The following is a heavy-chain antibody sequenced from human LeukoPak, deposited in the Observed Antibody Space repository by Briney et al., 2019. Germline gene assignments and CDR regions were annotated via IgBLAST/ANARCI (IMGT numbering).Heavy chain of an antibody. CDR3: ARHGIVVVVTANLNNWFDP. CDR2: IYYSGST. V-gene: IGHV4-39*01. D-gene: IGHD2-21*02. J-gene: IGHJ5*02. Sequence: SETLSLTCTVSGGSISSSSYYWGWIRQPPGKGLERIGSIYYSGSTYYNPSLKSRVTISVDTSKNQFSLKLSSVTAADTAVYYCARHGIVVVVTANLNNWFDPWGQGTLVTVSS. CDR1: GGSISSSSYY.